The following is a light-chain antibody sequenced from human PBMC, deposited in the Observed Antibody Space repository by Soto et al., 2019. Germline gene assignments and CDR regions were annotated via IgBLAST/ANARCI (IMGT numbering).Light chain of an antibody. Sequence: QSVLTQPPSVSAAPGQKVTISCSGSTSNIGGNSVSWHQQLPGTAPKLLIYDDNKRPPGIPDRFSGSKSGTSATLGITGFQTGDEADYYCGSWDSSLSAYVFGTRTKVTVL. CDR2: DDN. J-gene: IGLJ1*01. V-gene: IGLV1-51*01. CDR3: GSWDSSLSAYV. CDR1: TSNIGGNS.